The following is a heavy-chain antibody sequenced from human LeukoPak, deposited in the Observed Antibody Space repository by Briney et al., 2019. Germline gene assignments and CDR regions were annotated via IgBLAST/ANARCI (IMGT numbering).Heavy chain of an antibody. V-gene: IGHV3-7*01. CDR1: GFTFSNYW. J-gene: IGHJ4*02. Sequence: SGGSLRLSCAASGFTFSNYWVNWVRQAPGKGLEWVANIKKDGSQKYYVDSLKGRFTISRDNAKNSLYLQMNSLRAEDTAVYYCARDVDYANPRHDYWGQGTLVTVSS. CDR2: IKKDGSQK. CDR3: ARDVDYANPRHDY. D-gene: IGHD4/OR15-4a*01.